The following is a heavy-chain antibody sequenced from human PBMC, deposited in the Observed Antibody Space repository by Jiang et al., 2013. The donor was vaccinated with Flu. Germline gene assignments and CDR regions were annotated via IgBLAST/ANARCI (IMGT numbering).Heavy chain of an antibody. J-gene: IGHJ4*02. D-gene: IGHD3-16*02. CDR3: ARARPSSVTFGGVIVDY. CDR2: IYYSGST. Sequence: LLKPSETLSLTCTVSGGSISSYYWSWIRQPPGKGLEWIGYIYYSGSTNYSPSLKSRVTISVDTSKNQFSLKLSSVTAADTAVYYCARARPSSVTFGGVIVDYWGQGTLVTVSS. V-gene: IGHV4-59*08. CDR1: GGSISSYY.